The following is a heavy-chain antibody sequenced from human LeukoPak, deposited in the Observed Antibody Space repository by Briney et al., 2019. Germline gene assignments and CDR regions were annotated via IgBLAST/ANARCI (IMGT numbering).Heavy chain of an antibody. Sequence: PLETLSLTCTVSGGSISSYYWSWIRQPPGKGLEWIGYIYYSGSTNYNPSLKSRVTISVDTSKNQFSLKLSSVTAADTAVYYCARGPRPTAIYYYYGMDVWGQGTTVTVSS. CDR1: GGSISSYY. CDR3: ARGPRPTAIYYYYGMDV. J-gene: IGHJ6*02. CDR2: IYYSGST. V-gene: IGHV4-59*01. D-gene: IGHD4-17*01.